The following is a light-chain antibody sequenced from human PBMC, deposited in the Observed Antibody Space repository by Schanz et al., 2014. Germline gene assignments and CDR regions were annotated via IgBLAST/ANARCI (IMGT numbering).Light chain of an antibody. J-gene: IGKJ5*01. CDR2: GSS. V-gene: IGKV3-20*01. Sequence: EIVLTQSPGTLSLSPGERATLSCRASQSVSSSYLAWYQQRRGQPPRLFIYGSSHRATGIPDRFSGSGSGTDFTLTISRLEPEDFAVYYCQQYGRSLGAITFGQGTRLEIK. CDR3: QQYGRSLGAIT. CDR1: QSVSSSY.